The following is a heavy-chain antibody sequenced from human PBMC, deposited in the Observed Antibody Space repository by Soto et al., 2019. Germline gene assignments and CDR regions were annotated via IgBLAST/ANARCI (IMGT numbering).Heavy chain of an antibody. CDR3: ARGSDEGEADY. Sequence: SETLSLTCAVSGGSISSGGYSWSWIRQPPGKGLEWIGYIYHSGTTYYNPSLKSRVTISVDRSKNQFSLKLSSVTAADTAVYYCARGSDEGEADYWGQGTLVTVSS. CDR1: GGSISSGGYS. V-gene: IGHV4-30-2*01. CDR2: IYHSGTT. J-gene: IGHJ4*02.